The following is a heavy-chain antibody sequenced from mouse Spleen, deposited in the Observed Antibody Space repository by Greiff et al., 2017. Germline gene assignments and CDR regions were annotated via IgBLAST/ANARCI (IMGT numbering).Heavy chain of an antibody. CDR3: ARSEVRQDYYAMDY. CDR1: GYAFSSSW. J-gene: IGHJ4*01. CDR2: IYPGDGDT. V-gene: IGHV1-82*01. Sequence: QVQLQQSGPELVKPGASVTISCKASGYAFSSSWMNWVKQRPGKGLEWIGRIYPGDGDTNYNGKFKGKAKLTADKSSSTAYMQLSSLTSEDSAVYFCARSEVRQDYYAMDYWGQGTSVTVSS. D-gene: IGHD2-14*01.